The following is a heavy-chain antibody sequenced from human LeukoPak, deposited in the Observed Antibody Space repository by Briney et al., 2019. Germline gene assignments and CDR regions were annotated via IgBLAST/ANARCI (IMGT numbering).Heavy chain of an antibody. J-gene: IGHJ5*02. CDR3: AKGLEYQPLLNWFDP. CDR1: GFTFSSYG. Sequence: PGGSLRLSCAASGFTFSSYGMHWVRQAPGKGLEWVAFIRYDGSNKYYADSVKGRFTISRDNSKNTLYLQMNSLRAEDTAVYYCAKGLEYQPLLNWFDPWGQGTLVTVSS. D-gene: IGHD2-2*01. V-gene: IGHV3-30*02. CDR2: IRYDGSNK.